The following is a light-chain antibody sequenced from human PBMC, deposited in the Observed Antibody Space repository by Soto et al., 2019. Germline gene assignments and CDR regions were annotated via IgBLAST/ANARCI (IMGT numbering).Light chain of an antibody. CDR2: STN. CDR3: MLYMGGVLVV. Sequence: QAVVTQEPSFSVSPGGTVTLTCGLTSGSVSTTYYPSWYQQTPGQAPRTLIYSTNIRSSGVPDRFSGSILGNKAALTITGVQADDESDYHCMLYMGGVLVVSGGGTKLTVL. J-gene: IGLJ2*01. CDR1: SGSVSTTYY. V-gene: IGLV8-61*01.